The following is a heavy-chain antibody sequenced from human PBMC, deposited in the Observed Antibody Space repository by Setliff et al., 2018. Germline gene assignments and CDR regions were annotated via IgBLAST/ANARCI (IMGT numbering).Heavy chain of an antibody. CDR2: MNPNSGNT. V-gene: IGHV1-8*02. Sequence: ASVKVSCKDSGYTFSTYGISWVRQAPGQGLEWMGWMNPNSGNTGYAQKFQGRVTMTRNTSISTAYMELSSLRSEDTAVYYCARAPSSSSASWFDPWGQGTLVTVSS. J-gene: IGHJ5*02. CDR1: GYTFSTYG. D-gene: IGHD6-6*01. CDR3: ARAPSSSSASWFDP.